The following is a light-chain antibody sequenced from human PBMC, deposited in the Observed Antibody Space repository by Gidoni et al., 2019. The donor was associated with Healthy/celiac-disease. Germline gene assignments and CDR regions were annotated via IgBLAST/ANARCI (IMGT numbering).Light chain of an antibody. CDR2: WAS. J-gene: IGKJ1*01. CDR1: QSVLYSSNNKNY. CDR3: QQYYSTPWT. Sequence: DIVMTQSPDSLAVSLDERATINCKSSQSVLYSSNNKNYLAWYQQKPGQPPKLLIYWASTRESGVPDRFSGSGSGTDFTLTISSLQAEDVAVYYFQQYYSTPWTFGQGTKVEIK. V-gene: IGKV4-1*01.